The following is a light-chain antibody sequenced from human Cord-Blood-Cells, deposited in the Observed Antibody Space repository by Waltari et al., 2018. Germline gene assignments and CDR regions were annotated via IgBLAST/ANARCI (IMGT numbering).Light chain of an antibody. J-gene: IGKJ3*01. CDR2: DAS. CDR1: PSVSSY. Sequence: EIVLTQSPATLSLSPGESATLSCRPSPSVSSYLAWYQQKPGQAPELLIYDASSRASGIPARFSGAGSGTDFALTISCLEPEDFAGYYCQQRSNWPPFTFGPVTKVDIK. CDR3: QQRSNWPPFT. V-gene: IGKV3-11*01.